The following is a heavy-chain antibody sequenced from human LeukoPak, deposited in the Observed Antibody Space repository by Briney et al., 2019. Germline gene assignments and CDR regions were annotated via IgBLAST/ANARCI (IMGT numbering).Heavy chain of an antibody. V-gene: IGHV1-69*01. J-gene: IGHJ4*02. CDR2: IIPIFGRT. D-gene: IGHD3-16*02. Sequence: SVKVSCKASGGTFNTYATSWVRQAPGQGLEWMGGIIPIFGRTNNAQKFQDRVTITADEPTSTVHMEVSSLRSEDTAVYYCAREGLPWDYVWGSYRPFGYWGQGTLVTVSS. CDR1: GGTFNTYA. CDR3: AREGLPWDYVWGSYRPFGY.